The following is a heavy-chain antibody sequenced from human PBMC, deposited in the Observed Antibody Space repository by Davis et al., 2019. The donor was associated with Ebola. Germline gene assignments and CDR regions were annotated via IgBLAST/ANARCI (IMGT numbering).Heavy chain of an antibody. CDR2: ISGSGGST. D-gene: IGHD2-21*01. J-gene: IGHJ6*02. CDR3: ARGPSFLGMDV. CDR1: GFTFSSYA. V-gene: IGHV3-23*01. Sequence: GGSLRLSCAASGFTFSSYAMSWVRQAPGKGLEWVSAISGSGGSTYYADSVKGRFTISRDNAKNSLYLQMNSLRAEDTAVYYCARGPSFLGMDVWGQGTTVTVSS.